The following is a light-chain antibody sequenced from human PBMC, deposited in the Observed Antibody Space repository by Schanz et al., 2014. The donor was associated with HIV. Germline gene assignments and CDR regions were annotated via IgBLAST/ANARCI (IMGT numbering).Light chain of an antibody. J-gene: IGLJ2*01. Sequence: QSLLTQPPSVSAAPGQRVTISCSGGALNLGHNFVSWYQQFPGTAPKLLIFVDYQRPSEIPDRISGSKTGTSATLAITGLQAGDEADYYCGTWDSSLSAGYVIFGGGTKLTVL. V-gene: IGLV1-51*01. CDR3: GTWDSSLSAGYVI. CDR1: ALNLGHNF. CDR2: VDY.